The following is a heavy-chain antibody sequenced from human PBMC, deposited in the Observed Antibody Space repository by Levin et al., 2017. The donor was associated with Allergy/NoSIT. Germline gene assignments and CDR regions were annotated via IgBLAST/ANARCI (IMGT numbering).Heavy chain of an antibody. Sequence: GESLKISCAASGFTFSKYTMKWVRQAPGKGLEWVSSISSDSSDIYYADSLKGRFSVFRDNAKNSLYLQMNSLRAEDTAVYYCASWDLEGLTVTTWDYHWGQGTLVIVSS. CDR2: ISSDSSDI. D-gene: IGHD4-11*01. J-gene: IGHJ5*02. CDR3: ASWDLEGLTVTTWDYH. V-gene: IGHV3-21*01. CDR1: GFTFSKYT.